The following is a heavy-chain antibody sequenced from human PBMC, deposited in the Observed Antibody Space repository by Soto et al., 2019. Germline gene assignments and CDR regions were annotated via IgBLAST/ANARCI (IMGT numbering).Heavy chain of an antibody. V-gene: IGHV4-38-2*02. J-gene: IGHJ4*02. CDR2: IYHRGST. CDR3: TRDDRQHTKSPAPDH. CDR1: GHSISSAYY. Sequence: SETLSLTCAVSGHSISSAYYWGWIRQPPGKGLEWIGSIYHRGSTYYNPSLTSRVTISVDTAKNQFPLKMNSVTAAETAMYCWTRDDRQHTKSPAPDHWGQGTLVTVSS. D-gene: IGHD2-21*01.